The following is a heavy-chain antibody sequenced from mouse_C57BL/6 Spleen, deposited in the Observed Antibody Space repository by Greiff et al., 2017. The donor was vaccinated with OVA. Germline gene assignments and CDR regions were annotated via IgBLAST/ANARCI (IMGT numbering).Heavy chain of an antibody. J-gene: IGHJ2*01. V-gene: IGHV1-59*01. CDR1: GYTFTSYW. D-gene: IGHD3-3*01. CDR2: IDPSDSYT. Sequence: QVQLQQSGAELVRPGTSVKLSCKASGYTFTSYWMHWVKQRPGQGLEWIGVIDPSDSYTNYNQKFKGKATLTVDTSSSTAYMQLSSLTSEDSAVYYCAREGPPLDYWGQGTTLTVSS. CDR3: AREGPPLDY.